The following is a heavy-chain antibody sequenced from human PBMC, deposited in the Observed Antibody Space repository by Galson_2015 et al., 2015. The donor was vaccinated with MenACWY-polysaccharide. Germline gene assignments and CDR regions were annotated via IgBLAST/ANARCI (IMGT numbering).Heavy chain of an antibody. CDR2: ISASGAGT. J-gene: IGHJ4*02. CDR1: GFTFSNYD. V-gene: IGHV3-23*01. D-gene: IGHD2-2*01. CDR3: AKLGSTFDY. Sequence: SLRLSCAASGFTFSNYDMSRVHQAPGKGLEWVSTISASGAGTYYADSVKGRFTISRDNSKNTLYLQMNSLRAEDTAVYYCAKLGSTFDYWGQGTLVTVSS.